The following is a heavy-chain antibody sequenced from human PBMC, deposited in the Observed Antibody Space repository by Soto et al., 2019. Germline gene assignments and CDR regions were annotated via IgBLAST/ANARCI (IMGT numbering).Heavy chain of an antibody. Sequence: PSETLSLTCTVSGGSVSSGSYYWSWIRQPPGKGLEWIGYIYYSGSTRYNPSLKSRVTISLDTSKNQFSLKLSSVTAADTAVYYCARSIVVVTALDYWGQGTLVTVSS. D-gene: IGHD2-21*02. V-gene: IGHV4-61*01. CDR3: ARSIVVVTALDY. J-gene: IGHJ4*02. CDR1: GGSVSSGSYY. CDR2: IYYSGST.